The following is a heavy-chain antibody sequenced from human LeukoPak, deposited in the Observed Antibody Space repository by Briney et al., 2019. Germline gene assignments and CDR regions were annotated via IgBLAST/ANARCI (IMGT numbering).Heavy chain of an antibody. CDR2: INPSVGGT. V-gene: IGHV1-46*01. J-gene: IGHJ4*02. D-gene: IGHD3-16*01. CDR3: ASRLITAGADY. Sequence: ASVKVSCKASGYTFSAYDIHWGRQAPGQGLEWMAIINPSVGGTSFAPQFQGRVTMTRDTSTSTVYMELSSLISEDTAVYYCASRLITAGADYWGQGTLVTVSS. CDR1: GYTFSAYD.